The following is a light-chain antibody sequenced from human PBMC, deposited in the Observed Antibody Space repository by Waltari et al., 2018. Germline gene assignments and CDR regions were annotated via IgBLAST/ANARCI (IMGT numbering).Light chain of an antibody. CDR2: GAS. CDR3: QQYNNWPLT. V-gene: IGKV3-15*01. Sequence: EVVMTQSPVTLSVSPGERATLSCRASQSVSSNLAWYQQKPGQAPRLLIYGASTRATNIPASFSGSGSGTEFTLTISSLQSEDFAVYYCQQYNNWPLTFGGGTKVEIK. CDR1: QSVSSN. J-gene: IGKJ4*01.